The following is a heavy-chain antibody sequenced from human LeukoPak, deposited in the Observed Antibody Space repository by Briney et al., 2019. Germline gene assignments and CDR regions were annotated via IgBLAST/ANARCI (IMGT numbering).Heavy chain of an antibody. CDR1: GFTFDGCA. CDR2: ISWNSGNI. Sequence: GGSLRLSCAASGFTFDGCAMHWVRQAPGKGLEWVSSISWNSGNIDYAHSVRGRFTISRDNAKNSLYLQMNSLEAGDTALYYCAKEGSVCTNGICRYFDYWGQGTLVTVSS. CDR3: AKEGSVCTNGICRYFDY. D-gene: IGHD2-8*01. J-gene: IGHJ4*02. V-gene: IGHV3-9*01.